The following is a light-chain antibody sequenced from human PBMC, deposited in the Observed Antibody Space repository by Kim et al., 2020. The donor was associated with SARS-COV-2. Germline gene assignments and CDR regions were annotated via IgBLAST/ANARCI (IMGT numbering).Light chain of an antibody. CDR1: QSISRTY. J-gene: IGKJ1*01. CDR2: DAS. V-gene: IGKV3-20*01. Sequence: PGETATLSCRASQSISRTYLAWYQHSPGQAPRLLIYDASCSATGIPDRFSGSGSGTEFTPTISRLEPEDFALYYCQQYSSSPWTFGQGTKVDIK. CDR3: QQYSSSPWT.